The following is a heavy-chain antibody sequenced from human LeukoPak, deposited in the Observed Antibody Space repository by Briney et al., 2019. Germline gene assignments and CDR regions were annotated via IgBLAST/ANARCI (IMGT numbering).Heavy chain of an antibody. V-gene: IGHV3-30-3*01. Sequence: PGGSLRLSCAASGFTFSTYAIHWVRQAPGKGLERVIVISYDGSEKYYSDSVRGRFTISRDNSKNTLYLQMNSPRAEDTAIYYCARNKHDSSGKIFDYWGQGTLVTVSS. CDR1: GFTFSTYA. J-gene: IGHJ4*02. CDR3: ARNKHDSSGKIFDY. CDR2: ISYDGSEK. D-gene: IGHD3-22*01.